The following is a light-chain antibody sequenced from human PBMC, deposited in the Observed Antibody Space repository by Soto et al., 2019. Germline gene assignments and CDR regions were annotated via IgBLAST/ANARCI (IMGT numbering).Light chain of an antibody. CDR3: QSYDSSLSGSV. CDR2: GNT. Sequence: QLVLTQPPSVSGAPGQRITISCTGSSSNIGSLYDVHWYQQFPGAAPKLLIYGNTNRPSGVPERFSGSKSGTSASLAITGLQXEDEADYYCQSYDSSLSGSVFGGGTQLTVL. J-gene: IGLJ3*02. CDR1: SSNIGSLYD. V-gene: IGLV1-40*01.